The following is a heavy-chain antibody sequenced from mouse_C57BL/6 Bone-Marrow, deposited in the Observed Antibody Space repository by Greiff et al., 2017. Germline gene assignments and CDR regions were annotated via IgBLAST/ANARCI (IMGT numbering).Heavy chain of an antibody. J-gene: IGHJ4*01. CDR3: ARPASETAMDY. D-gene: IGHD3-2*02. CDR2: ISSGGSYT. V-gene: IGHV5-6*01. CDR1: GFTFSSYG. Sequence: EVHLVESGGDLVKPGGSLKLSCAASGFTFSSYGMSWVRQTPDNRLEWVATISSGGSYTYYPDSVKGRFTISRDNAKYTQYLQMSSLKSEDTAMYYCARPASETAMDYWGQGTSVTVSS.